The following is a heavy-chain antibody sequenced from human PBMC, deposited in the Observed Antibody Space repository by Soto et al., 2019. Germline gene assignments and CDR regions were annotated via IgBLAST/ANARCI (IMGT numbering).Heavy chain of an antibody. CDR3: ARVGRQLWSHFDY. CDR2: IYYSGST. J-gene: IGHJ4*02. CDR1: GGSVSSGSYY. V-gene: IGHV4-61*01. D-gene: IGHD5-18*01. Sequence: SETLSLTCTVSGGSVSSGSYYWSWIRQPPGKGLEWIGYIYYSGSTNYNPSLKSRVTISVDTSKNQFSLKLSSVTAADTAVYYCARVGRQLWSHFDYWGQGTLVTVSS.